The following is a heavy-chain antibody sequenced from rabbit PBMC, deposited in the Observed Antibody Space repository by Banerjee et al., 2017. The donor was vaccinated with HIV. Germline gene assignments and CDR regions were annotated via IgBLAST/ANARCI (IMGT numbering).Heavy chain of an antibody. Sequence: QEQLEESGGDLVKPEGSLTLTCTASGFSFSNKYVMCWVRQAPGKGLEWIACINTSTGNTVYASWAKGRFTISKTSSTTVTLQLNSLTAADTATYFCARDLSDGGHDYFVLWGPGTLVTVS. CDR1: GFSFSNKYV. CDR3: ARDLSDGGHDYFVL. CDR2: INTSTGNT. V-gene: IGHV1S45*01. D-gene: IGHD6-1*01. J-gene: IGHJ4*01.